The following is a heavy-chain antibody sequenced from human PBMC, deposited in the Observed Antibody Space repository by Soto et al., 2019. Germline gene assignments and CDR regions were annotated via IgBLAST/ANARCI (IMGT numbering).Heavy chain of an antibody. V-gene: IGHV3-23*01. D-gene: IGHD3-22*01. CDR1: GFTFSSYA. J-gene: IGHJ4*02. CDR3: AKGGLYDSSGYYYDLDY. Sequence: GGSLRLSCAASGFTFSSYAMSWVRQAPGKGLEWVSAISGSGGSTYYADSVKGRFTISRDNSKNTLYLQMNSLRAEETAVYYCAKGGLYDSSGYYYDLDYWGQGTLVTVSS. CDR2: ISGSGGST.